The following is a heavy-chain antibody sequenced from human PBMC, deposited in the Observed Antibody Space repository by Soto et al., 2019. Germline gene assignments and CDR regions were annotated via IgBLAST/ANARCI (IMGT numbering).Heavy chain of an antibody. CDR1: GFTFSDHY. CDR2: TRNKANSYTT. J-gene: IGHJ4*02. CDR3: ARVDHTSGYNFDY. D-gene: IGHD6-19*01. Sequence: GGSLRLSCAASGFTFSDHYMDWVRQAPGKGLEWVGRTRNKANSYTTEYAASVKGRFTISRDESKNSLYLEMNSLKTEDTAVYYCARVDHTSGYNFDYWGQGTLVTV. V-gene: IGHV3-72*01.